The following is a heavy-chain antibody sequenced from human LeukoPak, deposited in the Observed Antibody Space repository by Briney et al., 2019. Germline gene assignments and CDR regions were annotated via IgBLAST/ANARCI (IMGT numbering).Heavy chain of an antibody. V-gene: IGHV4-4*02. CDR2: IYHSGNS. CDR3: ARDVGARLPGY. CDR1: GGSISSNNW. Sequence: PSETLSLTCAVSGGSISSNNWWSWVRQPPGKGLEWIGEIYHSGNSNYNPSLKSRVTISVDKSNNQFSLKLSSVTAADTAVYYCARDVGARLPGYWGQGTLVTVSS. J-gene: IGHJ4*02. D-gene: IGHD6-6*01.